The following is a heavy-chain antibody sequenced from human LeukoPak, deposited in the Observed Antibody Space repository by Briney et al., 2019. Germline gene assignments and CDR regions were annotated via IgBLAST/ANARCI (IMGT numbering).Heavy chain of an antibody. J-gene: IGHJ6*03. D-gene: IGHD2-2*01. V-gene: IGHV4-59*12. CDR3: AREGRSIVVVPAARRTNYYYMDV. Sequence: SETLSLTCTVSGGSISSYYWSWIRQPPGKGLEWIGYIYYSGSTNYNPSLKSRVTILVDTSKNQFSLKLSSVTAADTAVYYCAREGRSIVVVPAARRTNYYYMDVWGKGTTVTVSS. CDR1: GGSISSYY. CDR2: IYYSGST.